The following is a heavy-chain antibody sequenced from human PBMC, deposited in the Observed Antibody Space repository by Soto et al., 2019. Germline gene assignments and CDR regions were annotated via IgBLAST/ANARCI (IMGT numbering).Heavy chain of an antibody. CDR1: GCSISSGGYS. J-gene: IGHJ4*02. CDR3: ARGGGVAYHY. V-gene: IGHV4-30-2*01. Sequence: SDTLSLTCGVSGCSISSGGYSWSWIRQPPGKGLEWIGYIYHSGSTYYNPSLKSRVTISVDRSKNQFSLKLSSVTAADTAVYYCARGGGVAYHYWGQGTLVTVSS. D-gene: IGHD2-15*01. CDR2: IYHSGST.